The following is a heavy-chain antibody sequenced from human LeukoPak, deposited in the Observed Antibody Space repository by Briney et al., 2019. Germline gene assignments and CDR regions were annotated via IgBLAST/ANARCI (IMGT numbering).Heavy chain of an antibody. CDR2: IKQDGSEK. Sequence: GGSLRLSCAASGFTFSSYWMSWVRQAPGKGLEWVANIKQDGSEKYYVDSVKGRFTISRDNAKNSLYLQMNSLRAEDTALYYCAKVGLGSGSHWGYFDYWGQGTLVTVSS. J-gene: IGHJ4*02. CDR3: AKVGLGSGSHWGYFDY. V-gene: IGHV3-7*03. D-gene: IGHD1-26*01. CDR1: GFTFSSYW.